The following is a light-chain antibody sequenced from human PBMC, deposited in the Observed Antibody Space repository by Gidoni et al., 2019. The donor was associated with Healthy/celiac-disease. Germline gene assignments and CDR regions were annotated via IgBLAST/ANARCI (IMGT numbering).Light chain of an antibody. J-gene: IGKJ2*01. Sequence: EIVMTQIPATLSVSPGERATLSCRASQSVSSNLAWYQQKPGQAPRLLIYGASTRATGIPARFSGSGSGTEFTLTISSLQSEDFAVYYCQQYNNWPLYTFGQGTKLEIK. CDR2: GAS. V-gene: IGKV3-15*01. CDR3: QQYNNWPLYT. CDR1: QSVSSN.